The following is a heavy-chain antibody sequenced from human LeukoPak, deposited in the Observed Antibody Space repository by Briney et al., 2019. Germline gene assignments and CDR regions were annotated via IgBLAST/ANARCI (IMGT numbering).Heavy chain of an antibody. D-gene: IGHD5-18*01. J-gene: IGHJ4*02. Sequence: QPGGSLRLSCAASGFTFSSYAMSWVRQPPGKGLEWVSAISGSGGSTYYADSVKGRFTISRDNSKNTLYLQMNSLRAEDTAVYYCAKDLLPRDTAMVVDYWGQGTLVTVSS. CDR1: GFTFSSYA. V-gene: IGHV3-23*01. CDR2: ISGSGGST. CDR3: AKDLLPRDTAMVVDY.